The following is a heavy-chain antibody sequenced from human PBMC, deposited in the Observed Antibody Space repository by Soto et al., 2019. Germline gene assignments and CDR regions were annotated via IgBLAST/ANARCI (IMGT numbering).Heavy chain of an antibody. CDR3: ARYYDTSNRPYFHN. J-gene: IGHJ1*01. D-gene: IGHD3-22*01. CDR2: IYYSGAT. V-gene: IGHV4-39*01. CDR1: GGSISSTTYY. Sequence: SETLSLTCAVSGGSISSTTYYWAWIRQPPGKGLEWVGTIYYSGATYYNPSLKSRLTISVDTSKNQFSLRLSSVTAADTAMYYCARYYDTSNRPYFHNWGQGTRVTVSS.